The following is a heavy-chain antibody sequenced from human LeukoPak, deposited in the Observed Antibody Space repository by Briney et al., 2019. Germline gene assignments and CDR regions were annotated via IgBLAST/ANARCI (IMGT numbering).Heavy chain of an antibody. CDR3: AREAREPVDLDY. V-gene: IGHV1-2*02. J-gene: IGHJ4*02. CDR1: RYTLTDYY. Sequence: ASVKLSYTPPRYTLTDYYIGLALKAPGQGLEWMGLVNANSGGTNYAQNFQGRVTMTRDTSVSPAYMELSRLTSDDTAVYYCAREAREPVDLDYWGQGTLVTVSS. CDR2: VNANSGGT.